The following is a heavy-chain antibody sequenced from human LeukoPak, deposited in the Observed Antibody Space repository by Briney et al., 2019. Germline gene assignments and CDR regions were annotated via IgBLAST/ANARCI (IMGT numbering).Heavy chain of an antibody. CDR3: ARAPIIAAAGYYYYYGMDV. CDR2: IIPIFGTA. CDR1: GGTFSSYA. D-gene: IGHD6-13*01. Sequence: SVKVSCKASGGTFSSYAISWVRQAPGQGLEWMGGIIPIFGTANYAQKFQGRVTITADESTSTAYMELSSQRSEDTAVYYCARAPIIAAAGYYYYYGMDVWGQGTTVTVSS. J-gene: IGHJ6*02. V-gene: IGHV1-69*01.